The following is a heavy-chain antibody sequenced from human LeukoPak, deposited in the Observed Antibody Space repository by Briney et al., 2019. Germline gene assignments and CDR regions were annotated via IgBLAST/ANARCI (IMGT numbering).Heavy chain of an antibody. CDR1: AYTFTGYY. CDR2: IDPNNGDT. CDR3: ARRSRNGLDAFDI. D-gene: IGHD2-8*01. J-gene: IGHJ3*02. Sequence: ASVKVSCKASAYTFTGYYPHWVRQAPGQGPEWMGWIDPNNGDTEYAQKFQGRVTMTRVRSISTAYMELSRLTSDDTAVYYCARRSRNGLDAFDIWGQGTMVTVFS. V-gene: IGHV1-2*02.